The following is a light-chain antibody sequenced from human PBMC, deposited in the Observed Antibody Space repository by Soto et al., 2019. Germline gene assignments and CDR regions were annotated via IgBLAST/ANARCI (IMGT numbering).Light chain of an antibody. CDR3: NSYAGSNGVV. Sequence: QSALTQPPSASGSPGQSVTISCTGTSSDVGGYNYVSWYQHHPGKAPKVMIYEVSKRPSGVPDRFSGSKSGNTASLTVSGLQTEDEADYYCNSYAGSNGVVFGGGPQLTVL. J-gene: IGLJ2*01. CDR2: EVS. CDR1: SSDVGGYNY. V-gene: IGLV2-8*01.